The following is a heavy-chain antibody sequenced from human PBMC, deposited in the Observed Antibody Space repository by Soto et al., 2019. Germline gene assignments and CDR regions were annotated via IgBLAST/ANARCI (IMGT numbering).Heavy chain of an antibody. J-gene: IGHJ4*02. CDR2: ISMTSTYI. D-gene: IGHD2-21*02. CDR3: VRDVAVVTESTSWARGYFDS. Sequence: EVHLVESGGGLVKPGESLRLSCAASGFTFSTYNMNWVRQAPGKGLEWVSSISMTSTYIYYADSMKGRFTVSRDNAKNSLFLQMNSLIAEDTAVYYCVRDVAVVTESTSWARGYFDSWRLGTLVTVSP. V-gene: IGHV3-21*01. CDR1: GFTFSTYN.